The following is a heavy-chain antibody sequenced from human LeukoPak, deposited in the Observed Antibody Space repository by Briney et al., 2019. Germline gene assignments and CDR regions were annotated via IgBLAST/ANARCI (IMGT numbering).Heavy chain of an antibody. Sequence: SQTLSLTCTVSGGSISSGDYYWSWIRQPPGKGLEWIGYIYYSGSTYYNPSLKSRVTISVDKSKNQFSLKLSSVTAADTAVYYCARGSMIVVPYYWYFDLWGRGTLVTVSS. CDR3: ARGSMIVVPYYWYFDL. D-gene: IGHD3-22*01. V-gene: IGHV4-30-4*01. CDR2: IYYSGST. CDR1: GGSISSGDYY. J-gene: IGHJ2*01.